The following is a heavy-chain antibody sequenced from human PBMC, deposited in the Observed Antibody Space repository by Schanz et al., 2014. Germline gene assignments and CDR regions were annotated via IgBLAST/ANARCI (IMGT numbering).Heavy chain of an antibody. CDR2: IDGKSTTV. CDR1: GFDFNSYS. CDR3: ARDGDRFYHNYDMDV. D-gene: IGHD4-17*01. J-gene: IGHJ6*03. V-gene: IGHV3-48*01. Sequence: VQLVESGGGLVKPGGSLRLSCEASGFDFNSYSMNWVRQAPGKGLEWLSYIDGKSTTVYYADSVKGRFTVSRDNARNSLYLHRNPLGAEDTAVYYCARDGDRFYHNYDMDVWGKGTTVTVSS.